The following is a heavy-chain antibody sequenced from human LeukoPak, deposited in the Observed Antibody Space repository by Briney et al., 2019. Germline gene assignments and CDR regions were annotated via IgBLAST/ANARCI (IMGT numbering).Heavy chain of an antibody. CDR1: GGTFSSYA. CDR3: ATYVSRGSYRPLYYYYGMDV. Sequence: ASVKVSCKASGGTFSSYAISWVRQAPGKGLEWMGGFDPEDGETIYAQKFQGRVTMTEDTSTDTAYMELSSLRSEDTAVYYCATYVSRGSYRPLYYYYGMDVWGQGTTVTVSS. J-gene: IGHJ6*02. CDR2: FDPEDGET. V-gene: IGHV1-24*01. D-gene: IGHD1-26*01.